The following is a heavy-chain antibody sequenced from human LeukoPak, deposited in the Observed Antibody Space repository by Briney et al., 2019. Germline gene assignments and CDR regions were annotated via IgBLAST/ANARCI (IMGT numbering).Heavy chain of an antibody. J-gene: IGHJ3*01. V-gene: IGHV4-4*07. CDR1: GGSIGNFY. CDR3: ARAIGVYAFDV. Sequence: SSETLSLTCTVSGGSIGNFYWSWIRQPAGKGLEWIGRLNNGGGTNYSPSLRSRVTISVDTSKNHFSLILSSVTVADTAIYYCARAIGVYAFDVWGQGTMVTVSS. CDR2: LNNGGGT. D-gene: IGHD2-2*02.